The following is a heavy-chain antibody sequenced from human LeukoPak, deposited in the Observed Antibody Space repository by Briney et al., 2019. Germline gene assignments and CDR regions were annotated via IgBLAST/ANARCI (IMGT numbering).Heavy chain of an antibody. J-gene: IGHJ4*02. D-gene: IGHD3-10*01. V-gene: IGHV3-21*01. CDR2: ISSSSSYI. CDR3: DRSGSYYPIYAFDY. Sequence: PGGSLRLSCAASGFTFSSYSMNWVRQAPGKGLEWVSSISSSSSYIYYADSVKGRFTISRDNSKNTLYLQMNSLRAEDTAVYYCDRSGSYYPIYAFDYWGQGTLVTVSS. CDR1: GFTFSSYS.